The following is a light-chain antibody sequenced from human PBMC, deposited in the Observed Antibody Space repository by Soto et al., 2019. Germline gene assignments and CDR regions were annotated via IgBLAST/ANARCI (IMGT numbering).Light chain of an antibody. CDR3: QQYNNWPRT. V-gene: IGKV3-15*01. J-gene: IGKJ1*01. CDR2: GAS. CDR1: QSVTRN. Sequence: EIVLTQSPATLSVSPGERATLSCRASQSVTRNLAWYQQKPGQSPRFLMYGASTRATGIPDRFSGSGSGTEFTLTISSLQSEDFAVYYCQQYNNWPRTFGQGTKVEVK.